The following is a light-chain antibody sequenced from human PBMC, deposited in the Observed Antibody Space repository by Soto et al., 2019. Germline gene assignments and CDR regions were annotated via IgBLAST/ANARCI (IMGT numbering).Light chain of an antibody. CDR2: DVS. V-gene: IGLV2-14*01. CDR3: SSYTSSSTRV. CDR1: SSDVGGYNY. Sequence: QSALTQPASVSGSPGQSITISCTGTSSDVGGYNYVSWYQQHPGKAPKLMIYDVSNRTSGVSNRFSGSKSGNTAALTISGLQAEDEADYYCSSYTSSSTRVFGGGTKLPV. J-gene: IGLJ2*01.